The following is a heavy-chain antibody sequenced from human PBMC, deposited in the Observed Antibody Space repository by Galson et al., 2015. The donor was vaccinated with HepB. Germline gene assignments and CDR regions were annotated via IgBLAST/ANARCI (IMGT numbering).Heavy chain of an antibody. CDR1: GYTFTSHI. CDR3: ARRNFDEEVFDF. CDR2: INPSDGQT. V-gene: IGHV1-18*01. J-gene: IGHJ4*02. Sequence: AVKVSCEGSGYTFTSHILDWLRQAPVQGPVRVGSINPSDGQTAGAQKFQARVTVTIETSTTTVFMELRSLKSDDTAVYYCARRNFDEEVFDFWGQGTLVTVSS.